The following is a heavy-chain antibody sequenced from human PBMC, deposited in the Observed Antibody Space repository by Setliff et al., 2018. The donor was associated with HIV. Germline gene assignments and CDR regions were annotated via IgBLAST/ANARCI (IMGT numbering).Heavy chain of an antibody. V-gene: IGHV1-69*10. CDR2: IVPLVDVK. CDR3: ARSPLDYDGSDYYYRYFDL. CDR1: GGTFLNSA. Sequence: SVKVSCKASGGTFLNSAINWVRQAPGQGLQWVGGIVPLVDVKQSAQPLLGRVTLTVDDSMTTAYMELTRLTSDYTAVYFCARSPLDYDGSDYYYRYFDLWGVGTLVTVSS. D-gene: IGHD3-22*01. J-gene: IGHJ4*02.